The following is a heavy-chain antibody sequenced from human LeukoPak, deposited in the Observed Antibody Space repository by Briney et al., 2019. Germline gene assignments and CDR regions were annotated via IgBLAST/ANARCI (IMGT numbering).Heavy chain of an antibody. J-gene: IGHJ6*03. CDR1: GYTFIDYY. CDR3: ARDTARITIFGVAKYMDV. V-gene: IGHV1-2*02. CDR2: INPNSGDT. Sequence: ASVKVSCKASGYTFIDYYMHWERQAPGQGLEWMGWINPNSGDTKYAQKFQGRVTMTRDTSISTAYMELSRLRSDDTAVYYCARDTARITIFGVAKYMDVWGKGTTVTVSS. D-gene: IGHD3-3*01.